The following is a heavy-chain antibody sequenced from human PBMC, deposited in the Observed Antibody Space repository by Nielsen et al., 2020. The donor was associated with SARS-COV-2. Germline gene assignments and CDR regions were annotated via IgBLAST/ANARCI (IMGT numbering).Heavy chain of an antibody. CDR3: AKDLLRKLVGATTSFDY. D-gene: IGHD1-26*01. Sequence: VRQAPGKGLEWVAVISYDGSNKYYADSVEGRFIISRDNSRSTLYLQMNSLRAEDTAVYYCAKDLLRKLVGATTSFDYWGQGTLVTVSS. J-gene: IGHJ4*02. CDR2: ISYDGSNK. V-gene: IGHV3-30-3*02.